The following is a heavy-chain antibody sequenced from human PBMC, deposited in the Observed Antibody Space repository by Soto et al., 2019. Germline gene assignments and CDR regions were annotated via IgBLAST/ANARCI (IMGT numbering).Heavy chain of an antibody. D-gene: IGHD6-13*01. Sequence: QVQLVQSGAEVKKPGASVKVSCKASGYTFTSYGISWVRQAPGQGLEWMGWISAYNGNTNYAQKLQGRVPMTRDTSTSTAYMELRSRRCGDTAVDYCERETSIAAADYWGQGTRVTVSS. J-gene: IGHJ4*02. CDR2: ISAYNGNT. CDR1: GYTFTSYG. CDR3: ERETSIAAADY. V-gene: IGHV1-18*01.